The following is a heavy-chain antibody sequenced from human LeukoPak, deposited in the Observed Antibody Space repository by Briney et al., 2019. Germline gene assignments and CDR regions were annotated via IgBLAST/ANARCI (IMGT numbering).Heavy chain of an antibody. CDR2: ISAYNGNT. CDR1: GYTFTSYG. J-gene: IGHJ4*02. Sequence: ASVKVSRKASGYTFTSYGITWVRQAPGQGLEWMGWISAYNGNTNHAQKFQGRVTMTTDTSTSTAYMELRSLRSDDTAVYYCARDKRYKDGYNSGVLGYWGQGTLVTVSS. CDR3: ARDKRYKDGYNSGVLGY. D-gene: IGHD5-24*01. V-gene: IGHV1-18*01.